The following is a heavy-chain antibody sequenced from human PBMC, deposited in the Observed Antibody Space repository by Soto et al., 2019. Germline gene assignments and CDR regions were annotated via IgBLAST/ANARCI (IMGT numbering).Heavy chain of an antibody. V-gene: IGHV3-53*01. CDR1: GFTISGKKY. CDR3: ATWHEREHAYDV. J-gene: IGHJ3*01. Sequence: GGSLRLSCAAFGFTISGKKYVAWVRQAPGKGLEWVSALYDLDGSFYAASVKGRFTTSSDSSKTTVYLQMDDLRPDDTAVYYCATWHEREHAYDVWGQGTTSPSPQ. CDR2: LYDLDGS. D-gene: IGHD1-1*01.